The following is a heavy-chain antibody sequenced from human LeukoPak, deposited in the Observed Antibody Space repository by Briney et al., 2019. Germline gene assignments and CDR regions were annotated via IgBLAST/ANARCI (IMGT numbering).Heavy chain of an antibody. Sequence: SETLSLTCTVSGGSISSGDYYWSWIRQPPGKGLEWIGYIYYSGSTYYNPSLKSRVTISVDTSKNQFSLKLSSVTAADTAVYYCARGVGIVVVSDRDYFDYWGQGTLVSVSS. V-gene: IGHV4-30-4*01. J-gene: IGHJ4*02. CDR1: GGSISSGDYY. CDR3: ARGVGIVVVSDRDYFDY. D-gene: IGHD3-22*01. CDR2: IYYSGST.